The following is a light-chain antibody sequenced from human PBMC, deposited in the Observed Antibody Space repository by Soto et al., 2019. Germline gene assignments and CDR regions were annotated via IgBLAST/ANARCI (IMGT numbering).Light chain of an antibody. CDR2: GAS. J-gene: IGKJ4*01. Sequence: ETVLTQSPGTLSLSPGERVTLSCRTSQSAPSSNLALYQQTPGRAPRLLIDGASSRATGIPDRFSGSGSGTDFTLTISRLEPEDFAVYYCQQYGSSPLTFGGGSKVDTK. CDR3: QQYGSSPLT. CDR1: QSAPSSN. V-gene: IGKV3-20*01.